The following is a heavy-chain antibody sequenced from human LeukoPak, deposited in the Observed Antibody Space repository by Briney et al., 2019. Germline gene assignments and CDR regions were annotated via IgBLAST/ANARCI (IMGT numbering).Heavy chain of an antibody. CDR2: IKQDGSQI. V-gene: IGHV3-7*01. J-gene: IGHJ4*02. Sequence: PGGSLRLSCAASGFIFNNYWMSWVRQAPGKGLEWLANIKQDGSQIYYVDSVKGRFTISRDNARNSVYLQMTRLTDDDTAVFYCARIGYSSSSMDYWGQGTPVTVSS. D-gene: IGHD6-6*01. CDR1: GFIFNNYW. CDR3: ARIGYSSSSMDY.